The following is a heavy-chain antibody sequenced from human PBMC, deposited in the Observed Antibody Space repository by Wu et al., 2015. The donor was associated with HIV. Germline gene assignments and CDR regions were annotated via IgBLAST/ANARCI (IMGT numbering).Heavy chain of an antibody. V-gene: IGHV1-2*02. J-gene: IGHJ4*02. CDR1: GYTFTSYY. CDR3: MRDVSTSLPAGY. D-gene: IGHD1-1*01. Sequence: QVXLVQSGAEVKKPGASVKVSCKAAGYTFTSYYVHWVRQAPGQGLEWMGWINCNSGATKNAQRFQGRVTLTRDASSSTAHLELSKLKSDDTAIYYCMRDVSTSLPAGYWGQGTLVTVSS. CDR2: INCNSGAT.